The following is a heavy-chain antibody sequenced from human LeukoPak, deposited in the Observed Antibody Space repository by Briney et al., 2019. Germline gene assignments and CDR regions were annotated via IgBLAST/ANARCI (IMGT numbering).Heavy chain of an antibody. Sequence: GGSLRLSCAASGFTFSSYSMNWVRQAPEKGLEWVSSISSSSSYIYYADSVKGRFTISRDNAKNSLYLQMNSLRAEDTAVYYCARGTSYGDDGDAFDIWGQGTMVTVSP. V-gene: IGHV3-21*01. J-gene: IGHJ3*02. CDR3: ARGTSYGDDGDAFDI. D-gene: IGHD4-17*01. CDR2: ISSSSSYI. CDR1: GFTFSSYS.